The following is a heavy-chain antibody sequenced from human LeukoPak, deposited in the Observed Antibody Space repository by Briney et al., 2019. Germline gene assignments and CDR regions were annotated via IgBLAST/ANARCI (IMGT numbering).Heavy chain of an antibody. J-gene: IGHJ4*02. Sequence: GGSLRLSCAASGFTFSSYEMNWVRQAPGKGLEWASYISSSGSTIYYADSVKGRFTISRDNAKNSLYLQMNSLRAEDTAVYYCAREWLRFPFDYWGQGTLVTVSS. V-gene: IGHV3-48*03. D-gene: IGHD5-12*01. CDR2: ISSSGSTI. CDR1: GFTFSSYE. CDR3: AREWLRFPFDY.